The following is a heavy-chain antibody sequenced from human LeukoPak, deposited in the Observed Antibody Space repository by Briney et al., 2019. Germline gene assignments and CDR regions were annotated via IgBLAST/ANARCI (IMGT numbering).Heavy chain of an antibody. V-gene: IGHV3-11*01. D-gene: IGHD1-26*01. CDR1: GFTFSDYN. CDR2: ISRSGSTK. CDR3: ARAVWGSYYRYFDY. J-gene: IGHJ4*02. Sequence: GGSLRLSCAASGFTFSDYNMRWIRQAPGKGLEWVSSISRSGSTKYYADSVKGRFTVSRDNAKNSLFLQMNSLRAEDTAVYYCARAVWGSYYRYFDYWGQGTLVTVSS.